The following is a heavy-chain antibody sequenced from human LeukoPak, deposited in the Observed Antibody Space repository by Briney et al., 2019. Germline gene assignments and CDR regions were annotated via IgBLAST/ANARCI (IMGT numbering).Heavy chain of an antibody. CDR1: GYTLTELS. CDR3: ATVPYHYGSGMGVD. Sequence: ASVKVSCKVSGYTLTELSMHWVRQAPGKGLEWMGGFDPEDGETIYAQKFQGRVTMTKDTSTDTAYMELSSLRSEDTAVYYCATVPYHYGSGMGVDWGQGTLVTVSS. CDR2: FDPEDGET. V-gene: IGHV1-24*01. J-gene: IGHJ4*02. D-gene: IGHD3-10*01.